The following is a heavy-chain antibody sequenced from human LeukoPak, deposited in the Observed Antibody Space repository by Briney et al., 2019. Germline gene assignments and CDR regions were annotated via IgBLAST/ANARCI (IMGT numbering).Heavy chain of an antibody. CDR3: AKATSNRITIFGVVTRGRYYFDY. J-gene: IGHJ4*02. D-gene: IGHD3-3*01. CDR2: ISGSGGST. Sequence: GGSLRLSCAASGFTFSSYAMSWVRQAPGKGLEWISAISGSGGSTYYADSVKGRFTISRDNSKNTLYLQMNSLRAEDTAVYYCAKATSNRITIFGVVTRGRYYFDYWGQGTLVTVSS. V-gene: IGHV3-23*01. CDR1: GFTFSSYA.